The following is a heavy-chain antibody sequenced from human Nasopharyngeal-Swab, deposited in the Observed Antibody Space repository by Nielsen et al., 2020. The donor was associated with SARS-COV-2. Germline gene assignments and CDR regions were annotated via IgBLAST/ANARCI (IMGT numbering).Heavy chain of an antibody. D-gene: IGHD1-7*01. CDR2: ISYDGSNK. CDR3: ARDLTGTGYYGMDV. CDR1: GFTFSSYA. Sequence: LTCAASGFTFSSYAMHWVRQAPGKGLEWVAVISYDGSNKYYADSVKGRFTISRDNSKNTLYLQMNSLRAEDTAVYYCARDLTGTGYYGMDVWGQGTTVTVSS. J-gene: IGHJ6*02. V-gene: IGHV3-30-3*01.